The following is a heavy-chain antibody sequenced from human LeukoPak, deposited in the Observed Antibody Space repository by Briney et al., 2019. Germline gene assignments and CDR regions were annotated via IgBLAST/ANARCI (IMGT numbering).Heavy chain of an antibody. V-gene: IGHV4-39*07. CDR2: IYYSGFT. CDR1: GGSISSSSYY. D-gene: IGHD4-17*01. CDR3: ARAPSYGDYANYYYYGMDV. J-gene: IGHJ6*02. Sequence: SETLSLTCTVSGGSISSSSYYWGWIRQPPGKGLEWIGSIYYSGFTYYNPSLKSRVTISVDTSKNQFSLKLSSVTAADTAVYYCARAPSYGDYANYYYYGMDVWGQGTTVTVSS.